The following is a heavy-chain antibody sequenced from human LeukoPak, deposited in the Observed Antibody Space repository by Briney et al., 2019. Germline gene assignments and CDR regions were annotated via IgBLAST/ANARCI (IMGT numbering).Heavy chain of an antibody. D-gene: IGHD6-13*01. CDR1: GFIVSHNY. CDR2: TYIDGTT. Sequence: GGSLRLSWAAAGFIVSHNYMTWVRQAPGNGLEWISVTYIDGTTYYADYVKGRFTISRDQANNTLYLQMNTLRDEDTAVYYCARGPRYSFYWGQGTLLSVSS. V-gene: IGHV3-53*01. CDR3: ARGPRYSFY. J-gene: IGHJ4*02.